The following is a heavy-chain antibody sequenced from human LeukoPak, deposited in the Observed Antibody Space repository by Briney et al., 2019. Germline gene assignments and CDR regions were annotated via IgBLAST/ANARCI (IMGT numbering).Heavy chain of an antibody. CDR1: GFTFSSYA. D-gene: IGHD4-17*01. CDR3: AKDPAVTTIGVIDY. Sequence: GGSLRLACAASGFTFSSYAMSWVRQAPGKGLEWVSAISGSGGSTYYADSVKGRFTISRDNSKNTLYLQMNSLRAEDTAVYYCAKDPAVTTIGVIDYWGQGTLVTVSS. J-gene: IGHJ4*02. CDR2: ISGSGGST. V-gene: IGHV3-23*01.